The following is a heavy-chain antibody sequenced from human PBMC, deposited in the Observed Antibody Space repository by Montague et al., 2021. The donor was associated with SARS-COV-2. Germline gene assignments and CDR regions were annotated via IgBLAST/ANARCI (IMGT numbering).Heavy chain of an antibody. D-gene: IGHD3-3*01. V-gene: IGHV4-59*01. J-gene: IGHJ6*02. Sequence: SETLSLTCTVSGGSISSYYWSWIRQPPGKGMELIGYIYYSGSTNYNHSLTSRVTISVDTSKKQSSLTLSSVTAADAAVDYCARAGRVRFLEYGMDGWGQGTMVTVSS. CDR1: GGSISSYY. CDR2: IYYSGST. CDR3: ARAGRVRFLEYGMDG.